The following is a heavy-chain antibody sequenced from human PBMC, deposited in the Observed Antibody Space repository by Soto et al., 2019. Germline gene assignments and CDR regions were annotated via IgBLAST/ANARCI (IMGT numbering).Heavy chain of an antibody. J-gene: IGHJ4*02. CDR1: GGSFSGYY. D-gene: IGHD5-12*01. CDR3: ASDARGGYSGIFDY. V-gene: IGHV4-34*01. Sequence: SATLSLACAVYGGSFSGYYWILIRQPAGKWLEWIGEINHSGSTNYNPSLKSRVTMSVDTSRNQFSLRLSSVTAADTAVYYCASDARGGYSGIFDYWGQGTMVTVSS. CDR2: INHSGST.